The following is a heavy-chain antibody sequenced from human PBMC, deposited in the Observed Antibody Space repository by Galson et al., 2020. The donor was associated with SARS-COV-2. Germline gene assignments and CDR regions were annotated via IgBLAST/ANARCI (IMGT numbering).Heavy chain of an antibody. Sequence: ASVKVSCQASGYTFTSYGISWVRQAPGQGLEWMGWISAYNGNTNYAQKLQGRVTMTTDTSTSTAYMELRSLRSDDTAVYYCARDWVDIVGATCGYWGQGTLVTVSS. D-gene: IGHD1-26*01. V-gene: IGHV1-18*01. CDR1: GYTFTSYG. J-gene: IGHJ4*02. CDR2: ISAYNGNT. CDR3: ARDWVDIVGATCGY.